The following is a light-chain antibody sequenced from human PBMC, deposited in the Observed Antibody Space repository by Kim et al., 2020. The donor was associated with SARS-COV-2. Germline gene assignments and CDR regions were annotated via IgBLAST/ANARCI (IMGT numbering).Light chain of an antibody. CDR1: KIGTKS. CDR2: YDR. V-gene: IGLV3-21*04. J-gene: IGLJ2*01. CDR3: QVWDSSSDHPLVV. Sequence: SYELTQPPSVSVAPGKTASITCGGNKIGTKSVHWYQQKPGQAPVVVIYYDRDRPSGIPERFSGSNSGNTATLTISRVEAGDEADYYCQVWDSSSDHPLVVFGGGTQLTVL.